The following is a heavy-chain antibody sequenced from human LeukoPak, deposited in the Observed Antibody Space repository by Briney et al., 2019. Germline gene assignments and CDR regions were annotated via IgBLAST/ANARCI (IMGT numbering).Heavy chain of an antibody. D-gene: IGHD2-21*02. CDR1: GATFTGYY. V-gene: IGHV4-34*08. Sequence: PPETLSLTFAVYGATFTGYYWSWFRQPPGKGLEWIGEINHSGGTDYNLSLKRRVTISLHPSNNQFSLKLGYVTAADTAVCYVAKLLPLQGGDVWGQGTTVTVSS. CDR3: AKLLPLQGGDV. J-gene: IGHJ6*02. CDR2: INHSGGT.